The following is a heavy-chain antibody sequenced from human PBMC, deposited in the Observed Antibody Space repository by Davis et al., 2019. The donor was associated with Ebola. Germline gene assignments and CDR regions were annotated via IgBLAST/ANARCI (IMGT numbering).Heavy chain of an antibody. CDR2: INHRGRT. V-gene: IGHV4-34*01. D-gene: IGHD1-1*01. J-gene: IGHJ4*02. Sequence: PSETLSLTCAVYGGSLSDYYWSWIRQTPGKGLEWIGEINHRGRTKYNPSLKSRAFLSIDTSKKQFSLRLNSVTAADTAMYYCASPQQIRGMDCFDRWGQGTLVTVSS. CDR1: GGSLSDYY. CDR3: ASPQQIRGMDCFDR.